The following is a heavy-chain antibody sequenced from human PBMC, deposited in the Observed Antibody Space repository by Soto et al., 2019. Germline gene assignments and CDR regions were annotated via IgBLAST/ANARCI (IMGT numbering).Heavy chain of an antibody. J-gene: IGHJ6*02. D-gene: IGHD6-19*01. Sequence: LSLSCAASGFTFSGYGMHWVRQAPGKGLEWVAVISYDGSNKYYADSVKGRFSISRDNSKNTLYLQMSSLRAEDTAVYYCVKDGSSGWPYYYGMDVWGQGTTVTVSS. CDR3: VKDGSSGWPYYYGMDV. CDR2: ISYDGSNK. V-gene: IGHV3-30*18. CDR1: GFTFSGYG.